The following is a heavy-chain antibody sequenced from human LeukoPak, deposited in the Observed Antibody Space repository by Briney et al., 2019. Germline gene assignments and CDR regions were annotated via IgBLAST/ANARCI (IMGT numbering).Heavy chain of an antibody. CDR1: GGSISSGTYY. D-gene: IGHD3-10*01. CDR2: IYTSGST. Sequence: TSETLSLTCTVSGGSISSGTYYWSWIRQPAGKGLEWIGRIYTSGSTNYNPSLKSRVTISVDTSKNQFSLKLSSVTAADTAVYYCARTSVYYYGSGSYLKRRYNWFDPWGQGTLVTVSS. V-gene: IGHV4-61*02. J-gene: IGHJ5*02. CDR3: ARTSVYYYGSGSYLKRRYNWFDP.